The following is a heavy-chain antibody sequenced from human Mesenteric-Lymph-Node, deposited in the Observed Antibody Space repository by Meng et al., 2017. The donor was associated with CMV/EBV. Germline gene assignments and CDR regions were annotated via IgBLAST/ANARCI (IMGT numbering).Heavy chain of an antibody. CDR1: GYSISSGYY. CDR2: IYHSGST. CDR3: AKDMGSYSSSWHPLDF. V-gene: IGHV4-38-2*02. J-gene: IGHJ4*02. D-gene: IGHD6-13*01. Sequence: SETLSLTCTVSGYSISSGYYWGWIRQPPGKGLEWIGSIYHSGSTYYNPSLKSRVTISVDKSKNQFSLKLSSVTAADTAVYYCAKDMGSYSSSWHPLDFWGQGTLVTVSS.